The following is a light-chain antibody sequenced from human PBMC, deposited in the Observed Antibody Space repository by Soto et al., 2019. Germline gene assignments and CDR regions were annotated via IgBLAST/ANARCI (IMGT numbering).Light chain of an antibody. CDR3: SSYTTSTTVV. CDR1: SSDVGGYNF. CDR2: EVS. V-gene: IGLV2-14*03. J-gene: IGLJ1*01. Sequence: QSVLTQPASVFGSPGPSITFSCTGTSSDVGGYNFVSWYQQHPGKAPKLMIYEVSSRPSGVSNRFSGSKSGNTASLTISGLQPEDEADYYCSSYTTSTTVVFGTGTKVTVL.